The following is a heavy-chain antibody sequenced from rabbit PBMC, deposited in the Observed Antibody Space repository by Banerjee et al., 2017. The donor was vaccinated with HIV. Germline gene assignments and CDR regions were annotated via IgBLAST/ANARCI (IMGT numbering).Heavy chain of an antibody. D-gene: IGHD2-1*01. CDR2: IDPGDGYT. Sequence: QSLEESGGDLVKPGASLTLTCTASGFSFSSNYYMRWVRQAPGKGLEWIGCIDPGDGYTYYASWAKGRFTISKTSSTTVTLQMTSLTAADTATYFCARRDVYDAAGASMYGDSMYAFNLWGPGTLVHRL. J-gene: IGHJ4*01. CDR3: ARRDVYDAAGASMYGDSMYAFNL. V-gene: IGHV1S40*01. CDR1: GFSFSSNYY.